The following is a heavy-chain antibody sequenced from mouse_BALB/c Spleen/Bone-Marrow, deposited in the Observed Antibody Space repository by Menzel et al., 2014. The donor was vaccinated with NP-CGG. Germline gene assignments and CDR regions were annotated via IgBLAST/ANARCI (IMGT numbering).Heavy chain of an antibody. Sequence: VQLQESGAELARPGASVKLSCKASGYTFTSYWMQWVKQRPGQGLEWIGAIYPGDGDTRYTQKFKGKATLTADKSSSTAYMQLSSLASEDSAVYYCAREGYYYGSSTYYAMDYWGQGTSDTVSS. V-gene: IGHV1-87*01. CDR3: AREGYYYGSSTYYAMDY. D-gene: IGHD1-1*01. CDR1: GYTFTSYW. CDR2: IYPGDGDT. J-gene: IGHJ4*01.